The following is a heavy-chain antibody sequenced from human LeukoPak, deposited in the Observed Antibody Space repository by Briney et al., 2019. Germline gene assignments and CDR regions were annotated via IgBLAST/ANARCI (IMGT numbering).Heavy chain of an antibody. Sequence: GGSLRLSCVASGFSFGNYAMSWVRQAPGKGLQWVSQISGTGGATWYAGFARDRFTISRDNSKKTLYLQMSGLRVEDTAVYYCVKDPRDTYGTNWFVSWGQGTLLIVSS. CDR2: ISGTGGAT. CDR3: VKDPRDTYGTNWFVS. CDR1: GFSFGNYA. D-gene: IGHD2-21*01. J-gene: IGHJ5*01. V-gene: IGHV3-23*01.